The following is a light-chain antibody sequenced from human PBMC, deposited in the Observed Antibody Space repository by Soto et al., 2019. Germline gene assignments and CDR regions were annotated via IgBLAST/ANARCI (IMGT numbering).Light chain of an antibody. CDR3: PQYNKWPPP. V-gene: IGKV1-5*01. Sequence: DIQMTQSLSTLSASVGDRVTITCRASQSISSWLAWYQQKPGKAPKLLIYDASSLESGVPSRFSGSGSGTEFTLTISSLQPEDFAVYYCPQYNKWPPPFG. J-gene: IGKJ2*01. CDR1: QSISSW. CDR2: DAS.